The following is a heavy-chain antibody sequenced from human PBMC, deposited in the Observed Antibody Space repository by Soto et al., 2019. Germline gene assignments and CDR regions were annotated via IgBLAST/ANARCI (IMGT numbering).Heavy chain of an antibody. CDR1: ADTFNSYS. Sequence: QVQLVQSGAEVKKPGSSVKVSCKASADTFNSYSLSWLRQAHGQRLEWMGGITPVFGTADYAQSFEDRLTITADDSTSTVYMELSSLRSDDTAVYYCARSLEGTTVTNWFDPWGQGALVTVSS. D-gene: IGHD4-17*01. CDR3: ARSLEGTTVTNWFDP. J-gene: IGHJ5*02. V-gene: IGHV1-69*01. CDR2: ITPVFGTA.